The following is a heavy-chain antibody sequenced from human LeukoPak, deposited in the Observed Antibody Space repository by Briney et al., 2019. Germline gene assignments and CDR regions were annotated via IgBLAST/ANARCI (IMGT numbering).Heavy chain of an antibody. CDR3: AREDTYRGYNLYYMDV. J-gene: IGHJ6*03. Sequence: PGGSLRLSCAASGFTFNTFSMHWVRQAPGKGLEWVALISCDGAKRYYADSVKGRFSISRDSPKNTLYLQLSTLRDEDTAVYYCAREDTYRGYNLYYMDVWGKGTTVIVSS. CDR2: ISCDGAKR. V-gene: IGHV3-30*15. D-gene: IGHD5-24*01. CDR1: GFTFNTFS.